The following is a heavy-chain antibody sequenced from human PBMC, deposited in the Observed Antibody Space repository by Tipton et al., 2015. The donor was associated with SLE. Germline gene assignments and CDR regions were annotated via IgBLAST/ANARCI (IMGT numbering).Heavy chain of an antibody. Sequence: TLSLTCTVSGGSISSYYWSWIRQPPGKGLEWIGEINHSGSTNYNPSPKSRVTISVDTSKNPFSLKLSSVTAADTAVYYCARVDWNYAFDYWGQGTLVTVSS. D-gene: IGHD1-7*01. CDR1: GGSISSYY. V-gene: IGHV4-34*01. CDR2: INHSGST. CDR3: ARVDWNYAFDY. J-gene: IGHJ4*02.